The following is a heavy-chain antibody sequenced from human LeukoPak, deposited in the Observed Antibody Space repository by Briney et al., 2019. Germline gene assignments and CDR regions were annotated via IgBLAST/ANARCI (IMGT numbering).Heavy chain of an antibody. CDR2: ISYDGSNK. D-gene: IGHD5-24*01. V-gene: IGHV3-30*18. J-gene: IGHJ4*02. CDR1: GFTFSSYG. Sequence: GGSLRLSCAASGFTFSSYGMHWVRQAPGKGLEWVAVISYDGSNKYYADSVKGRFTISRDNSKNTLYLQMNSLRAEDTAVYYCAKVGDGYHYFDYWGQGTLVTVSS. CDR3: AKVGDGYHYFDY.